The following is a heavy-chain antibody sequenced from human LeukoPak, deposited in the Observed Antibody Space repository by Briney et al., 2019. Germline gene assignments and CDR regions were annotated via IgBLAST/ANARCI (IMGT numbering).Heavy chain of an antibody. J-gene: IGHJ3*02. CDR1: GGSISSGGYY. V-gene: IGHV4-31*03. Sequence: SQTLSLTCTVSGGSISSGGYYWSWIRQHPGKGLEWIGYIYYSGSTYYNPSLKSRVTISVDTSKNQFSLKLSSVTAADTAVYYCARDRDYYDSSGYLSIWGQGTMVTVSS. D-gene: IGHD3-22*01. CDR3: ARDRDYYDSSGYLSI. CDR2: IYYSGST.